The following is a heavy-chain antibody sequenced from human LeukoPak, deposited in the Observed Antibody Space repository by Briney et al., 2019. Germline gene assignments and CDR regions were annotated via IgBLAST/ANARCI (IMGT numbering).Heavy chain of an antibody. CDR3: ATLNPGYSSSWYPPCNWFDP. CDR2: INPNSGGT. CDR1: GYTVTGYY. D-gene: IGHD6-13*01. V-gene: IGHV1-2*06. Sequence: ASVKVSCKASGYTVTGYYMHWVRQAPGQRLEWMGRINPNSGGTNYAQKFQGRVTMTRDTSISTAYMELSRLRSDDTAVYYCATLNPGYSSSWYPPCNWFDPWGQGTLVTVSS. J-gene: IGHJ5*02.